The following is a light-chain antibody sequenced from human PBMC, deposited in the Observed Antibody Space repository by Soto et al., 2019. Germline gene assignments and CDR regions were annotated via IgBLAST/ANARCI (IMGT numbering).Light chain of an antibody. Sequence: DIVLTQSPGTLSLSPGERATLSCRASQSVSSSYLAWYQQIPGQAPRLLIYGASRRTTAIPDRFSGSGSGTDITLTISRLEPEDFAVYYCQQYGSSVTFGGGTKVEIK. V-gene: IGKV3-20*01. CDR3: QQYGSSVT. J-gene: IGKJ4*01. CDR2: GAS. CDR1: QSVSSSY.